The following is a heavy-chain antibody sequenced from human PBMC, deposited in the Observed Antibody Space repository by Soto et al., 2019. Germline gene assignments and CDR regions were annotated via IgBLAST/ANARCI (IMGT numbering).Heavy chain of an antibody. J-gene: IGHJ6*02. CDR3: ARSISKGLVLTYYYYYYGMDV. D-gene: IGHD7-27*01. V-gene: IGHV4-38-2*01. CDR1: DYSNSSGYY. Sequence: SSETLSHTCAVSDYSNSSGYYWGCIRQPPPKVQELIGSIYHSGSTYYNPSLKSRVTISVDTSKNQFSLKLSSVTAADTAVYYCARSISKGLVLTYYYYYYGMDVWGQGTTVTVSS. CDR2: IYHSGST.